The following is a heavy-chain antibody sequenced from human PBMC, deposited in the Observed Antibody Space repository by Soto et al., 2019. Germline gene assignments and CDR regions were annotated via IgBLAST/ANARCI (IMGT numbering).Heavy chain of an antibody. J-gene: IGHJ6*04. Sequence: QVQLQESGPGLVKPSQTLSLTCTVPGDSISRDGYYWSWIRQHPGKGLEWIGYIYHSGNTYYNPSLKSRVTISADTSKIQVSLKVSSVTAADTAVYYCAREAAVEGMDVWGKGTTVTVS. CDR3: AREAAVEGMDV. V-gene: IGHV4-31*03. CDR1: GDSISRDGYY. CDR2: IYHSGNT. D-gene: IGHD2-15*01.